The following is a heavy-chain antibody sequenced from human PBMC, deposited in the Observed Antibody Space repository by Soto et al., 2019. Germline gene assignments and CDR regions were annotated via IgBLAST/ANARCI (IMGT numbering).Heavy chain of an antibody. Sequence: EVQLVESGGGLVKPGGSLRLSFEASGFTFSSYSMNWVGKAPGKGLEWVSSISSSSSYIYYADSVKGRFTISRDNAKNSLYLQMNSLRAEDTAVYYCARDLAAGTMALDYWGQGTLVTVSS. CDR2: ISSSSSYI. CDR3: ARDLAAGTMALDY. CDR1: GFTFSSYS. V-gene: IGHV3-21*01. D-gene: IGHD6-19*01. J-gene: IGHJ4*02.